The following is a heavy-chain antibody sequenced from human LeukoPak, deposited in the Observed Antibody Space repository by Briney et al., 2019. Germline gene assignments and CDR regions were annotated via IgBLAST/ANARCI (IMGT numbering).Heavy chain of an antibody. Sequence: PGGSLRLSCATSGFSFSDYWMNWVRQAPGKGLEWVANIKQDGSEKYYVDSVKGRFTISRDDSKSIAFLQMNSLKTEDTAVYYCTRYGGNSFNCWGQGTLVTVSS. CDR3: TRYGGNSFNC. J-gene: IGHJ4*02. D-gene: IGHD4-23*01. V-gene: IGHV3-7*03. CDR2: IKQDGSEK. CDR1: GFSFSDYW.